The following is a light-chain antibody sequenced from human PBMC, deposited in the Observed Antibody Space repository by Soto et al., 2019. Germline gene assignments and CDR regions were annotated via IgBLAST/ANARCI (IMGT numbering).Light chain of an antibody. CDR1: QSVGSNY. CDR3: QQYGSSPPYT. CDR2: AAS. J-gene: IGKJ2*01. Sequence: EIVLTQSPGTLSLSPGERATLSCRASQSVGSNYLAWYQQKPGQAPRLLIYAASSRASDIPDRFSGSGSGTDFTLTISRLEPEDFAVYYCQQYGSSPPYTFGQGPSWRS. V-gene: IGKV3-20*01.